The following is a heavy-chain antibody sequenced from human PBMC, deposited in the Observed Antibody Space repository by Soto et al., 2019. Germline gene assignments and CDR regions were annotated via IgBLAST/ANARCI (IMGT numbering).Heavy chain of an antibody. Sequence: QMQLVQSGPEVKKPGTSVKVSCKASGFDFGSFGIQWLRQSHGQGFEWIGWIVVGTGKTNYAPNFQGRVTITRDMSTNTAYMALTNLRSDDTAVYFCSMDRPDIAIGWPVWGQGTTVAVSS. CDR1: GFDFGSFG. V-gene: IGHV1-58*02. CDR3: SMDRPDIAIGWPV. J-gene: IGHJ6*02. D-gene: IGHD2-15*01. CDR2: IVVGTGKT.